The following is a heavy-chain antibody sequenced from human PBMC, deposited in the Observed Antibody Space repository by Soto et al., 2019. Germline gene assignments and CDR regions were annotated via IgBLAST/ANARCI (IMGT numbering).Heavy chain of an antibody. Sequence: GGSLRLSFAASGFTFSDYYMSWIRQAPGKGLEWVSYISSSGSTRYYADSVKGRFTISRDNAKNSLYLQMNSLRAEDTAVYYCARDPLLLWFGELLDEIDYWGQGTLVTVSS. CDR2: ISSSGSTR. D-gene: IGHD3-10*01. CDR3: ARDPLLLWFGELLDEIDY. J-gene: IGHJ4*02. V-gene: IGHV3-11*01. CDR1: GFTFSDYY.